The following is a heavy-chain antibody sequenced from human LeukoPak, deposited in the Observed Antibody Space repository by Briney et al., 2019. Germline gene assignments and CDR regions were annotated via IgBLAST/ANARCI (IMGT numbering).Heavy chain of an antibody. V-gene: IGHV3-21*01. CDR3: VSFYETY. Sequence: GGSLRLSCAASGFAFSSYSMNWVRQAPGKGLEWVSSISSSSSYIYYADSVKGRFTISRDNAKNSLYLQMSNLRVEDTAVYYCVSFYETYWGRGTLVTVSS. J-gene: IGHJ4*02. D-gene: IGHD2/OR15-2a*01. CDR1: GFAFSSYS. CDR2: ISSSSSYI.